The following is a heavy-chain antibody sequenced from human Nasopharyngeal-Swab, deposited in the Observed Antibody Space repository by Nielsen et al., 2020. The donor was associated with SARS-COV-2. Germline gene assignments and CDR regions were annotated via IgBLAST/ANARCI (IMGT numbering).Heavy chain of an antibody. D-gene: IGHD3-22*01. CDR2: INPSGGST. J-gene: IGHJ4*02. CDR3: ARGDYYDSSGYSQF. V-gene: IGHV1-46*01. Sequence: WGRQAPGQGLEWMGIINPSGGSTSYAQKFQGRVTMTRDTSTSTVYMELSSLRSEDTAVYDWARGDYYDSSGYSQFWGQGTLVTVSS.